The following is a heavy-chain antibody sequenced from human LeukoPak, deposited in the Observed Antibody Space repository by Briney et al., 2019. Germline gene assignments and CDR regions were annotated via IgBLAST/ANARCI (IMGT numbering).Heavy chain of an antibody. D-gene: IGHD6-13*01. CDR2: ISSSGSTI. CDR3: ARASSSWYYFDY. J-gene: IGHJ4*02. CDR1: GFTFSSYE. V-gene: IGHV3-48*03. Sequence: AGGSLRLSCAASGFTFSSYEMNWVRQAPGKGLEWVSYISSSGSTIYYADSVKGRFIISRDNAKKSLFLQMNSLRAEDTAVYYCARASSSWYYFDYWGQGTLVTVSS.